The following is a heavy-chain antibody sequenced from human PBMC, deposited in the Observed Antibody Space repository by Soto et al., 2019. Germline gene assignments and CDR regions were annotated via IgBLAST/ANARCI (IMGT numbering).Heavy chain of an antibody. J-gene: IGHJ4*02. D-gene: IGHD3-9*01. CDR1: GFTFSSYA. V-gene: IGHV3-30-3*01. Sequence: QVQLVESGGGVVQPGRSLRLSCAASGFTFSSYAMHWVRQAPGKGLEWVAVISYDGSNKYYADSVKGRFTISRDNSKNTLYLQMNSLRAEDTAVYYCARGGVLRYFDWSLSSDVFDYWGQGTLVTVSS. CDR2: ISYDGSNK. CDR3: ARGGVLRYFDWSLSSDVFDY.